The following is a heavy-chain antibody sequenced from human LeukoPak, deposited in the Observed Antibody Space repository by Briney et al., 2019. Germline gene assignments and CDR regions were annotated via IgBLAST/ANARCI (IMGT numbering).Heavy chain of an antibody. CDR2: INQGGTEK. J-gene: IGHJ4*02. CDR3: ARLLFGGYSDY. D-gene: IGHD2-15*01. CDR1: RSTFSNYW. V-gene: IGHV3-7*01. Sequence: PGESLRLSCAASRSTFSNYWMSWVRQAPGKGLEWVASINQGGTEKHFVDSVKGRFTISRDNAQNSLYVQMNSLRAEDTAVYYCARLLFGGYSDYWGQGTLVTVSS.